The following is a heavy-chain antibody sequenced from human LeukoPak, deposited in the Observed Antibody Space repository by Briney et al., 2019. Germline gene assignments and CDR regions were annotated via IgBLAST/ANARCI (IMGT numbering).Heavy chain of an antibody. Sequence: ASVKVSCKASGYTFTSYDINWVRQATGRGLEWMGWMNPNSGNTGYAQKFQGRVTMTRNTSISTAYMELSSLRSEDTAVYYCARGLGRMATMDWFDPWGQGTLVTVSS. J-gene: IGHJ5*02. CDR2: MNPNSGNT. CDR1: GYTFTSYD. CDR3: ARGLGRMATMDWFDP. D-gene: IGHD5-24*01. V-gene: IGHV1-8*01.